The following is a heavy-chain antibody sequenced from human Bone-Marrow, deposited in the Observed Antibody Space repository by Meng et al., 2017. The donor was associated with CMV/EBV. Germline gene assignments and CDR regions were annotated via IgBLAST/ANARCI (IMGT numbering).Heavy chain of an antibody. CDR1: GFTSSSYS. Sequence: RSCVAAGFTSSSYSMHWVRSAPGKGLEWVAFIRYDGSNKYYADSVKGRFTISRDNSKNALYLQMNSLRAEDTAVYDCSKVHRPENIVVVPSVIDYWGQGTLVTVSS. V-gene: IGHV3-30*02. D-gene: IGHD2-2*01. J-gene: IGHJ4*02. CDR2: IRYDGSNK. CDR3: SKVHRPENIVVVPSVIDY.